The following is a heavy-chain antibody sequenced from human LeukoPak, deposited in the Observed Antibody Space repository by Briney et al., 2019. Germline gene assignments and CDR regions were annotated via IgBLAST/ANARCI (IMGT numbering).Heavy chain of an antibody. CDR2: ISSDGSST. Sequence: GGSLRLSCAASGFTFSYYWMHWVRQAPGKGLVWVSRISSDGSSTSYADSVKGRFTISRDNAKNTLYLQMNSLRAEDTAVYYCARGGGSGSYFLDYWGQGTLVTVSS. V-gene: IGHV3-74*01. CDR3: ARGGGSGSYFLDY. J-gene: IGHJ4*02. D-gene: IGHD3-10*01. CDR1: GFTFSYYW.